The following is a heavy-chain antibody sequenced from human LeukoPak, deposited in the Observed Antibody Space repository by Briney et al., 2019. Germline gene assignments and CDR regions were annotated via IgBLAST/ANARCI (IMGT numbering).Heavy chain of an antibody. CDR1: GFNVSSSY. Sequence: PGGSLRLSCAASGFNVSSSYMAWVRQAPGKGLEWVSISYSGGSTFYADSVMGRFVISKDSSKNTLFLQMNSLRPDDTAFYYCARRRSRGPIDYWGRGTLVTVSS. V-gene: IGHV3-53*01. CDR3: ARRRSRGPIDY. CDR2: SYSGGST. J-gene: IGHJ4*02. D-gene: IGHD3-10*01.